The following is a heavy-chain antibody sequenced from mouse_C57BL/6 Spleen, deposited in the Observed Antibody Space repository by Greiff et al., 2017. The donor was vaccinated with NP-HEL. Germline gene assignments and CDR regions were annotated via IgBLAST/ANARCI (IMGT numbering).Heavy chain of an antibody. CDR2: IYPGDGDT. V-gene: IGHV1-82*01. Sequence: QVQLKQSGPELVKPGASVKISCKASGYAFSSSWMNWVKQRPGKGLEWIGRIYPGDGDTNYNGKFKGKATLTADKSSSTAYMQLSSLTSEDSAVYFCASEGCYSAWFAYWGQGTLVTVSA. CDR1: GYAFSSSW. J-gene: IGHJ3*01. CDR3: ASEGCYSAWFAY. D-gene: IGHD2-12*01.